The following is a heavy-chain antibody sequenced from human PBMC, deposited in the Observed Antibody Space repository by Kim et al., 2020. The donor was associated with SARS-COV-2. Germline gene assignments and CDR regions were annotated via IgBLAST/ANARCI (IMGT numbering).Heavy chain of an antibody. CDR3: ARDLYYYDSRYHPDAFDI. CDR1: GFTFSSYG. V-gene: IGHV3-33*05. Sequence: GGSLRLSCAASGFTFSSYGMHWVRQAPGKGLEWVAVISYDGSNKYYADSVKGRFTISRDNSKNTLYLQMNSLRAEDTAVYYCARDLYYYDSRYHPDAFDIWGQGTMVTVSS. D-gene: IGHD3-22*01. J-gene: IGHJ3*02. CDR2: ISYDGSNK.